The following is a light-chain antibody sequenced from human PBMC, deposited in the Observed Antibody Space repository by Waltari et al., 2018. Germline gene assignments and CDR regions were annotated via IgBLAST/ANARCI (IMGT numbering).Light chain of an antibody. V-gene: IGKV2-28*01. CDR3: MQALQTPT. CDR2: LGS. Sequence: DIVMTQSPLSLPVTPGEPASSSCRSSQSLLHSNGYNYLDLYLQKPGMSPQLLIYLGSNRASGVPDRFSGSGSGTDFTLKISRVEAEDVGVYYCMQALQTPTFGPGTKVDIK. CDR1: QSLLHSNGYNY. J-gene: IGKJ3*01.